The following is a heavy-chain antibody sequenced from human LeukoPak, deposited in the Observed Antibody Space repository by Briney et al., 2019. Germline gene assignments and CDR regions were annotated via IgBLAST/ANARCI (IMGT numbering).Heavy chain of an antibody. V-gene: IGHV3-21*01. CDR2: ISSSSSYI. J-gene: IGHJ4*02. Sequence: GGSLRLSCAASGFTFSSYSMNWVRQAPGKGLEWVSSISSSSSYIYYADSVKGRFTISRDNAKNSLYLQMNSLRAEDTAVYYCAKDPGYSGSSPHDYWGQGTLVTVSS. CDR1: GFTFSSYS. CDR3: AKDPGYSGSSPHDY. D-gene: IGHD1-26*01.